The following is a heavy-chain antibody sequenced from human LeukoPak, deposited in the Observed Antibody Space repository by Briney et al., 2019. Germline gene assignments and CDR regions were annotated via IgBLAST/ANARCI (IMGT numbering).Heavy chain of an antibody. J-gene: IGHJ6*02. CDR3: AGVYKYGMDV. Sequence: GASVKVSCKASGYTVTNYYLHWVRQAPGQGLEWMAILNPSGGSSSYAQKFQGRATLTRATSTSTVYMELSSLRSEDTAVYYCAGVYKYGMDVWGQGTTVIVSS. V-gene: IGHV1-46*01. CDR1: GYTVTNYY. CDR2: LNPSGGSS.